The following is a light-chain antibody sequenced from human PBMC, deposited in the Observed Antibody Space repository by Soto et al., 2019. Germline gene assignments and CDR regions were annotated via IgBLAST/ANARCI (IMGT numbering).Light chain of an antibody. CDR2: AAS. J-gene: IGKJ2*01. CDR3: QQSHGIPYT. Sequence: DIQMTQSPSSLSASVGDRVTITCRASQTISTYLNWYQQNPGKAPKLLIYAASTLQSGVPSRFSGSASATVSPLTISSLPPEDFATYCCQQSHGIPYTFGQGTKLEIK. V-gene: IGKV1-39*01. CDR1: QTISTY.